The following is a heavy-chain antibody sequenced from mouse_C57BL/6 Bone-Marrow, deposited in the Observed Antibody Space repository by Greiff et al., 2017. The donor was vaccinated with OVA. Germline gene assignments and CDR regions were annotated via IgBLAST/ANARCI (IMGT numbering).Heavy chain of an antibody. V-gene: IGHV14-2*01. CDR2: IDPEDGET. J-gene: IGHJ2*01. CDR1: GFNFTDYY. Sequence: VQLQQSGAELVKPGASVKLSCTASGFNFTDYYMHWVKQSTEKGLEWIGRIDPEDGETKYAPKFKGKATLTADTSSNTAYLQLSSLTSEDTAVYYSARGSAYGYDSSFDYWGQGTTLTVSS. CDR3: ARGSAYGYDSSFDY. D-gene: IGHD2-14*01.